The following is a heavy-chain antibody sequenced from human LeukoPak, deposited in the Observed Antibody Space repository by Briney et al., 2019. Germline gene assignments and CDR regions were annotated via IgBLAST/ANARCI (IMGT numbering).Heavy chain of an antibody. CDR2: IYYSGST. V-gene: IGHV4-59*01. J-gene: IGHJ4*02. D-gene: IGHD3-3*01. CDR3: ASFVPVRGFDY. CDR1: GGSISSYY. Sequence: SETLSLTCIVSGGSISSYYWSWIRQPPGKGLEWIGYIYYSGSTNYNPSLKSRVTISVDTSKNQFSLKLSSVTAADTAVYYCASFVPVRGFDYWGQGTLVTVSS.